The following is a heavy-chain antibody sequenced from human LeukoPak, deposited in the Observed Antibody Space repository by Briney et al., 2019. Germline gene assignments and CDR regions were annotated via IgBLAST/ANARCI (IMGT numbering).Heavy chain of an antibody. CDR2: IYSGGST. J-gene: IGHJ4*02. V-gene: IGHV3-66*02. D-gene: IGHD4-17*01. Sequence: PGGSLRLSCAASGFTVSSNYMSWVRQAPGKGLEWVSVIYSGGSTYYADSVKGRFTISRDNSKNTLHLQMNNLRAEDTAVYYCARDDLMTTVDYWGQGTLVTVSS. CDR1: GFTVSSNY. CDR3: ARDDLMTTVDY.